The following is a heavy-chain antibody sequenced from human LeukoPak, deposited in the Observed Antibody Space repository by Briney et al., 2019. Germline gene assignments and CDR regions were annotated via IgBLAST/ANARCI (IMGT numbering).Heavy chain of an antibody. CDR3: GRETGGDFDY. J-gene: IGHJ4*02. D-gene: IGHD4-17*01. Sequence: SETLSLTCTVSVGSLSSGGYYWSWIRQHPGKGLEWIGYIYYSGSTYYNPPLKSRVTISVDTFKIQFSLKLGSVTAADTAVYYCGRETGGDFDYWGQGTLVTVSS. CDR2: IYYSGST. CDR1: VGSLSSGGYY. V-gene: IGHV4-31*03.